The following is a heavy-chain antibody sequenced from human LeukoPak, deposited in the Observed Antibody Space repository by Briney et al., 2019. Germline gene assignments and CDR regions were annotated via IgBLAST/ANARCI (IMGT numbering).Heavy chain of an antibody. J-gene: IGHJ4*02. D-gene: IGHD4-17*01. CDR1: GFTFSDYY. Sequence: GGSLRLSCAASGFTFSDYYMSWIRQAPGKGLEWVSAISGSGGSTYYADSVKGRFTISGDNSKNTLYLQMNSLRAEDTAVYYCAKPMTTVTTAINWDYWGQGTLVTVSS. CDR2: ISGSGGST. CDR3: AKPMTTVTTAINWDY. V-gene: IGHV3-23*01.